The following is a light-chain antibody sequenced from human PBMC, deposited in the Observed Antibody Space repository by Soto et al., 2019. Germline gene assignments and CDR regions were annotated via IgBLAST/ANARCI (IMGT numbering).Light chain of an antibody. V-gene: IGKV1-39*01. CDR2: AAS. CDR3: QQSCSTPRT. CDR1: QSIHSY. J-gene: IGKJ1*01. Sequence: DIQMTQSPSSQSASVGDRVTIPCRASQSIHSYLNWYQQKPGKAPKLLIYAASSLQSGVPSRFRGSGAETDFTLTITSLQPDDVATYYCQQSCSTPRTFGHGTRVDI.